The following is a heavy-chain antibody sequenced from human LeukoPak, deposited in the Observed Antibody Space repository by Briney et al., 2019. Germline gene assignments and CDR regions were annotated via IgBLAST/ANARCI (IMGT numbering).Heavy chain of an antibody. CDR1: GFTFSSYA. V-gene: IGHV3-30*04. J-gene: IGHJ4*02. Sequence: GGSLRLSCAASGFTFSSYAMHWVRQAPGKGLEWVAVISYDGSNKYYADSVKGRFTISRDNAKNSLYLQMNSLRDEDTAVYYCARALGITGTTDFDYWGQGTLVTVSS. D-gene: IGHD1-7*01. CDR2: ISYDGSNK. CDR3: ARALGITGTTDFDY.